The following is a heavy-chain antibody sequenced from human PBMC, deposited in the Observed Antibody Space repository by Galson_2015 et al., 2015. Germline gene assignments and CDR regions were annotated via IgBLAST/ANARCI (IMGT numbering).Heavy chain of an antibody. V-gene: IGHV3-49*03. CDR1: GFTFGDYA. CDR2: IRSKAYGGTT. Sequence: SLRLSCAASGFTFGDYAMSWFRQAPGKGLEWVGFIRSKAYGGTTEYAASVKGRFTISRDDSKSIAYLQMNSLKTEDTAVYYCTRDRWYYDSSGYSTFPDYWGQGTLVTVSS. J-gene: IGHJ4*02. CDR3: TRDRWYYDSSGYSTFPDY. D-gene: IGHD3-22*01.